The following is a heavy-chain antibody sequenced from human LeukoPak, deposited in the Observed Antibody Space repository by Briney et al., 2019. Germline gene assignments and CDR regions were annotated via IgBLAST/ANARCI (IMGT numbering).Heavy chain of an antibody. D-gene: IGHD3-10*01. V-gene: IGHV4-59*10. J-gene: IGHJ4*02. CDR2: IYTSGST. CDR3: ARVAYYGSGSTDY. Sequence: SETLSLTCAVYGGSFSGYYWSWIRQPAGKGLEWIGRIYTSGSTNYNPSLKSRVTMSVDTSKNQFSLKLSSVTAADTAVYYCARVAYYGSGSTDYWGQGTLVTVSS. CDR1: GGSFSGYY.